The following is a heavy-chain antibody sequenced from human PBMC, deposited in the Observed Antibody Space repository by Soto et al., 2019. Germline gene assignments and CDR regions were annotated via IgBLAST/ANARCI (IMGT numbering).Heavy chain of an antibody. V-gene: IGHV3-13*01. D-gene: IGHD6-13*01. CDR3: ARAPPYTSSWFNWYFDL. CDR2: IGTAGDT. CDR1: GFTFSSYD. Sequence: GGSLRLSCAASGFTFSSYDMHWVRQATGKGLEWVSGIGTAGDTNYAGSVKGRFTISRENAKNSLYLQMNSLRAGDTAVYYCARAPPYTSSWFNWYFDLWGRGXLVTVYS. J-gene: IGHJ2*01.